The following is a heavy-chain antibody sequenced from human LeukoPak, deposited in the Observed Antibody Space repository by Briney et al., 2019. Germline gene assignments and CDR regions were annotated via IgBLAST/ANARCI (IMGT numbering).Heavy chain of an antibody. D-gene: IGHD3-10*01. CDR2: ISGSGGST. Sequence: GGSLRLSCAASGFTFSSYAMSWVRQAPGKGLEWVSGISGSGGSTYYADSVKGRFTISRDNSKNTLYLQMSSLRAEDTAVYYCAKDLTLTLLYGYFDYWGQGTLVTVSS. J-gene: IGHJ4*02. CDR1: GFTFSSYA. CDR3: AKDLTLTLLYGYFDY. V-gene: IGHV3-23*01.